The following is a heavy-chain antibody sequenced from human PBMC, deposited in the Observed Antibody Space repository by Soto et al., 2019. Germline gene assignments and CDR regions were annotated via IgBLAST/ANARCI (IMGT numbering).Heavy chain of an antibody. CDR2: INPSGGST. V-gene: IGHV1-46*01. J-gene: IGHJ5*02. D-gene: IGHD3-22*01. CDR3: ARDSGGYYDSSGYYPYWFDP. Sequence: ASVKVSCKASGYTFASCYMHWVRQAPGQGLEWMGIINPSGGSTRYAQKFQGRVTITADESTSTAYMELSSLRSEDTAVYYCARDSGGYYDSSGYYPYWFDPWGQGTLVTVSS. CDR1: GYTFASCY.